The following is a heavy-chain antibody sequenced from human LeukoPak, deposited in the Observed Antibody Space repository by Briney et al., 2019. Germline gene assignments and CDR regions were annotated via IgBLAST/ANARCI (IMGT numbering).Heavy chain of an antibody. D-gene: IGHD2-2*01. CDR1: GGSFSGYY. CDR3: ARGYCSSTSCSYFDY. Sequence: SETLSLTCAVYGGSFSGYYWSWIRQPPGKGLEWIGEINHSGSTNYNPSLKSRVTISVDTSKNQFSLKLSSVTAADTAVYYRARGYCSSTSCSYFDYWGQGTLVTVSS. CDR2: INHSGST. V-gene: IGHV4-34*01. J-gene: IGHJ4*02.